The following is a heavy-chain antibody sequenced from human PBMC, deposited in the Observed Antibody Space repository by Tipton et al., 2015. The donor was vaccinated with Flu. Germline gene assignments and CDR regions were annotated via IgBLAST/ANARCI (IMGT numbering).Heavy chain of an antibody. CDR2: ISNDGSNK. V-gene: IGHV3-30*04. CDR3: ASSPQIGFCGGDCYSGFAY. CDR1: GFTFSNYA. J-gene: IGHJ4*02. Sequence: QLVQSGGGVVQPGRSLRLSCAASGFTFSNYAMHWVRQAPGKGLEWVAVISNDGSNKFYADSVKGRFTISRDNFKNTVHLQVNSLKAEDTAVYFCASSPQIGFCGGDCYSGFAYWGQGTLVTVSS. D-gene: IGHD2-21*02.